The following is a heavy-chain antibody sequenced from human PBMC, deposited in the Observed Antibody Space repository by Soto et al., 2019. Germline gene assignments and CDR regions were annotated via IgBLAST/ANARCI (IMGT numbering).Heavy chain of an antibody. V-gene: IGHV1-69*13. D-gene: IGHD3-22*01. CDR3: ARDCRDSSGYYWSYFVY. CDR1: GATFSSYA. Sequence: SVKVSCKASGATFSSYAISWVRQAPGQGLEWMGGIIPIFGTANYAQKFQGRVTITADESTSTAYMELSSLRSEDTAVYYCARDCRDSSGYYWSYFVYWCQGTLVTVSS. CDR2: IIPIFGTA. J-gene: IGHJ4*02.